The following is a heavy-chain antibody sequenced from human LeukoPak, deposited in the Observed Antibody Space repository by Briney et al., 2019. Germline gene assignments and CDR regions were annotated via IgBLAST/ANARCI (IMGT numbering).Heavy chain of an antibody. CDR1: GGSFSDYY. J-gene: IGHJ4*02. D-gene: IGHD2-2*01. CDR3: ARGHCSSTSCYLGGRSYFDY. Sequence: SETLSLTCAVYGGSFSDYYWSGIRQPPGKGLEWIGEINHSGSTNYNPSLKSRVTISVDTSKNQFSLKLSSVTAADTAVYYCARGHCSSTSCYLGGRSYFDYWGQGTLVTVSS. CDR2: INHSGST. V-gene: IGHV4-34*01.